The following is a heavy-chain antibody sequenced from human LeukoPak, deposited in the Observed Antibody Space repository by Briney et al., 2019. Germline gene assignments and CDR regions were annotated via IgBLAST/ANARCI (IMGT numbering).Heavy chain of an antibody. Sequence: SETLSLTCTVSGGSISSRSYYWGWIRQPPGKGLEWIGSISSSGSTYYNPSLKSRVTISVDTSKNQFSLKLSSVTAADTAVYYCAGGTSVVAASWGQGTLVTVSS. V-gene: IGHV4-39*01. CDR1: GGSISSRSYY. CDR2: ISSSGST. D-gene: IGHD2-15*01. J-gene: IGHJ4*02. CDR3: AGGTSVVAAS.